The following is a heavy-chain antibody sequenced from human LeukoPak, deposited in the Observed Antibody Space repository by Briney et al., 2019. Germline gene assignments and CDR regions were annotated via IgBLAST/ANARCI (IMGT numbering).Heavy chain of an antibody. Sequence: GSSVKVSCKASGGTFSSYAISWVRQAPGQGLEWMGGIIPIFGTANYAQKFQGRVTITADESTSTAYMELSSLRSEDTAVYYCALRVYYYGSGSYYSPFDYWGQGTLVTVSS. CDR3: ALRVYYYGSGSYYSPFDY. V-gene: IGHV1-69*01. CDR2: IIPIFGTA. CDR1: GGTFSSYA. J-gene: IGHJ4*02. D-gene: IGHD3-10*01.